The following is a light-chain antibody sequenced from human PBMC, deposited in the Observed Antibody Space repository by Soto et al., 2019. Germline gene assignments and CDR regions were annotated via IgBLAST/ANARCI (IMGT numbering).Light chain of an antibody. J-gene: IGKJ1*01. CDR2: AAS. CDR1: QGIGNT. CDR3: QQYNNWPRT. V-gene: IGKV3-15*01. Sequence: EIVITQSPATLSVSPGEGATLYCRASQGIGNTLAWYQQKPGQTPRLLIYAASIRATGVPARFSGSGSGTEFTLTISSLQSEDFAVYYCQQYNNWPRTFGQGTKVDIK.